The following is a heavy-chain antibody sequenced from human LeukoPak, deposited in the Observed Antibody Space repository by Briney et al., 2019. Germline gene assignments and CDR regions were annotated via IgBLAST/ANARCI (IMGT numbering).Heavy chain of an antibody. V-gene: IGHV3-23*01. CDR3: AKAGIYDYVWGSYLVE. J-gene: IGHJ4*02. CDR2: ISGSGGST. D-gene: IGHD3-16*01. CDR1: GFTFNTYG. Sequence: PGGSLRLSCAASGFTFNTYGISWVRQAPGKGLEWVSTISGSGGSTYYADSVKGRFTISRDNSKNTLYLQMNSLRAEDTAVYYCAKAGIYDYVWGSYLVEWGQGTLVTVSS.